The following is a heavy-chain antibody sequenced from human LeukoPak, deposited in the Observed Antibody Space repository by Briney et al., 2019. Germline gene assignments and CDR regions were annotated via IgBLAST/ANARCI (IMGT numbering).Heavy chain of an antibody. CDR2: ISSSGSTI. J-gene: IGHJ4*02. V-gene: IGHV3-48*03. Sequence: GGSLRLSCAASGFTFSSYEMNWVRQAPGKGLEWVSYISSSGSTIYYADSVKGRFTIFRDNAKNSLYLQMNSLRAEDTAVYYCARAYGIAAAGNDYWGQGTLVTVSS. CDR1: GFTFSSYE. CDR3: ARAYGIAAAGNDY. D-gene: IGHD6-13*01.